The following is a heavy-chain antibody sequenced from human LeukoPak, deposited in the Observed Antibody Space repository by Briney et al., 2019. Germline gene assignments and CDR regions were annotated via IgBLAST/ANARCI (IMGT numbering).Heavy chain of an antibody. Sequence: SETLSLTCTVSGGSISSSSYYWGWIRQPPGKGLEWIGSIYYSGSTYYNPSLKSRVTISVDTSKNQFSLKLSSVTAADTAVYYCARQHRSWGYHFDYWGQGTLVTVSS. CDR1: GGSISSSSYY. CDR3: ARQHRSWGYHFDY. CDR2: IYYSGST. V-gene: IGHV4-39*01. D-gene: IGHD6-13*01. J-gene: IGHJ4*02.